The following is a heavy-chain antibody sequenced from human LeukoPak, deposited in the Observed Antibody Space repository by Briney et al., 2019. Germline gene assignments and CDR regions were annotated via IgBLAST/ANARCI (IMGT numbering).Heavy chain of an antibody. Sequence: SETLSLTCTVSGGSISSSSHFWRWIRQPPGKGLEWIGNIYYSGSTYYNPSLKSRVTISVDTSKNQFSLKLSSVTAADTAVYYCARVGVPYFDYWGQGTLVTVSS. CDR3: ARVGVPYFDY. CDR2: IYYSGST. J-gene: IGHJ4*02. V-gene: IGHV4-39*01. CDR1: GGSISSSSHF.